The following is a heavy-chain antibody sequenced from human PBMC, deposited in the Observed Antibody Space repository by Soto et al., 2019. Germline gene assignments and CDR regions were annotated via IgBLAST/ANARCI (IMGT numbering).Heavy chain of an antibody. CDR3: AKEAMIVVVNDY. CDR2: IYSGGST. Sequence: GGSLRLSYAASGFTVSSYHMTWVRQAPGKGPEWVSLIYSGGSTYYADSVKGRFTISRDNSKNTLYLQMNSLRAEDTAVYYCAKEAMIVVVNDYWGQGTLVTVSS. CDR1: GFTVSSYH. D-gene: IGHD3-22*01. V-gene: IGHV3-53*01. J-gene: IGHJ4*02.